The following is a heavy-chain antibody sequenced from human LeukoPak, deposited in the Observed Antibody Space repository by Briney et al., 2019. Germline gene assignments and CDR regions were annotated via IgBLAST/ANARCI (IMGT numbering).Heavy chain of an antibody. V-gene: IGHV4-31*03. D-gene: IGHD3-10*01. J-gene: IGHJ5*02. CDR1: GGSISSGGYY. CDR3: ARARDYYGSGSYCFDP. Sequence: SETLSLTCTVSGGSISSGGYYWSWIRQHPGKGLEWIGHIYYSGSTYYNPSLKSRVTISVDTSKNQFSLKLSSVTAADTAVYYCARARDYYGSGSYCFDPWGQGTLVTVSS. CDR2: IYYSGST.